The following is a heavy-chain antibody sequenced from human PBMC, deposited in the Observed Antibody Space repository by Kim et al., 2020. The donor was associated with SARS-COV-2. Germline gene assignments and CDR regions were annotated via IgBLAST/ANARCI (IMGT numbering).Heavy chain of an antibody. CDR2: ITYDGSNK. J-gene: IGHJ4*02. Sequence: GGSLRLSCAASGFTFSSYGMHWVRQAPGKGLEWVAAITYDGSNKYYADSVKGRFTMSRDNSKSTLYLQVNSLRSEDTAVYYCAPAPYCGVDCHRVGYWGQGTPVTVSS. D-gene: IGHD2-21*02. CDR3: APAPYCGVDCHRVGY. CDR1: GFTFSSYG. V-gene: IGHV3-30*03.